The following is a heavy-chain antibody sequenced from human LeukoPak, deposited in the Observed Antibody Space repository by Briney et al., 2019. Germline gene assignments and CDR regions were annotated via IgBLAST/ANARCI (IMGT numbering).Heavy chain of an antibody. V-gene: IGHV3-48*02. CDR3: ARSEGEQLLANDAFDI. CDR2: ISSSSSTI. D-gene: IGHD6-6*01. Sequence: GGSLRLSCAASGFTFSSYSMNWVRQVPGKGLEWVSYISSSSSTIYYADSVKGRFTISRDNAKNSLHLQMNSLRDEDTAVYYCARSEGEQLLANDAFDIWGQGTMVTVSS. CDR1: GFTFSSYS. J-gene: IGHJ3*02.